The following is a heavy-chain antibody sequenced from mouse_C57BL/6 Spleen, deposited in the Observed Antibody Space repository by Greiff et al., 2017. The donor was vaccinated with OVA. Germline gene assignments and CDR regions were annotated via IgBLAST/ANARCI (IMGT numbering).Heavy chain of an antibody. V-gene: IGHV5-16*01. CDR2: INYDGSST. CDR3: ARSNWASYAMDY. CDR1: GFTFSDYY. D-gene: IGHD4-1*01. J-gene: IGHJ4*01. Sequence: EVQLVESEGGLVQPGSSMKLSCTASGFTFSDYYMAWVRQVPEKGLEWVANINYDGSSTYYLDSLKSRFIISRDNAKNILYLQMSSLKSEDTATYYCARSNWASYAMDYWGQGTSVTVSS.